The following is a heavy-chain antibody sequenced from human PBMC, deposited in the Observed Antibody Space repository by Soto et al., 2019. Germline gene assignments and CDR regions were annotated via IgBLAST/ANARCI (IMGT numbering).Heavy chain of an antibody. CDR1: GVAFSNYS. J-gene: IGHJ4*02. CDR2: ISSSSSTI. CDR3: AGSDYGETNEY. D-gene: IGHD4-17*01. Sequence: ALLLYRARSGVAFSNYSMNWGRQATGKELEWVSYISSSSSTIYYADSVKGRFTISRDNAKNSLYPQMNSLRAEDTAVYYCAGSDYGETNEYWGQGTLVTVSS. V-gene: IGHV3-48*01.